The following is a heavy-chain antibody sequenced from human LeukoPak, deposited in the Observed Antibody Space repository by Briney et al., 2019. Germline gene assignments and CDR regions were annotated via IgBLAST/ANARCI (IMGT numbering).Heavy chain of an antibody. D-gene: IGHD5-18*01. CDR2: IKQDGSEK. J-gene: IGHJ6*03. Sequence: GGSLRLSCVASGFTFSSYWMSWVRQAPGKGLEWVANIKQDGSEKYYVDSVKGRFTISRDNAKNSLYLQMNSLRAEDTAVYYCARADTAMAFYYYYYYMDVWGKGTTVTISS. CDR1: GFTFSSYW. CDR3: ARADTAMAFYYYYYYMDV. V-gene: IGHV3-7*01.